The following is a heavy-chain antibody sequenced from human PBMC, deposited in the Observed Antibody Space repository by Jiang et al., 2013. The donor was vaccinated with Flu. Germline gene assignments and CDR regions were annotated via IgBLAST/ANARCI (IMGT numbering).Heavy chain of an antibody. V-gene: IGHV4-34*01. J-gene: IGHJ4*02. Sequence: LLKPSETLSLTCAVYGGSFSGYYWSWIRQPPGKGLEWIGEINHSGSTNYNPSLKSRVTISVDTSKNQFSLKLSSVTAADTAVYYCARGCYDFWSGYLGSYYFDYWAREPWSPSPQ. CDR3: ARGCYDFWSGYLGSYYFDY. D-gene: IGHD3-3*01. CDR2: INHSGST. CDR1: GGSFSGYY.